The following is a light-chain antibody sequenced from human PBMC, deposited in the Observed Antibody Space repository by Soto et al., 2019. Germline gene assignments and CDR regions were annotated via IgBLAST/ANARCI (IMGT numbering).Light chain of an antibody. CDR2: LGS. Sequence: DIVMTKSPLSLPVTPGEPASISCRSSQSLLHSNGYNYLDWYLQKPGQSPQLLIYLGSNRASGVPERVSGSGSGTDFTLKISRVEAEDVGVYYCMQALQTPYTFGQGTKLEIK. CDR3: MQALQTPYT. J-gene: IGKJ2*01. CDR1: QSLLHSNGYNY. V-gene: IGKV2-28*01.